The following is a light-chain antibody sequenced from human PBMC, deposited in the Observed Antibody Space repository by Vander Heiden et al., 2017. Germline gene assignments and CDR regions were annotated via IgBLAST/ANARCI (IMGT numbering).Light chain of an antibody. V-gene: IGKV1-9*01. CDR2: TAS. J-gene: IGKJ5*01. Sequence: QLTQPPSFLSASVGDRVTITCRASQGIGSYLAWYQQKPGKAPNLLIYTASTLQSGVPSRFSGSGSGTEFTLTISSLQPEDFATYYCQQLNSFPITFGQGTRLEIK. CDR3: QQLNSFPIT. CDR1: QGIGSY.